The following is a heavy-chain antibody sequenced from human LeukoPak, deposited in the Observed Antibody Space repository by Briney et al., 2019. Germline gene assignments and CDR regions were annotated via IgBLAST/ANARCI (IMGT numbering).Heavy chain of an antibody. CDR3: ADDWGRQEGDY. D-gene: IGHD3-16*01. J-gene: IGHJ4*02. CDR1: GLTFSSYG. V-gene: IGHV3-30*18. CDR2: ISNDGSNK. Sequence: GGSLRLSCAASGLTFSSYGMHWVRQAPGKGLEWVAVISNDGSNKYHADSVKGRFTISRDNSKNTLYLQMNSLRAEDTAVYYCADDWGRQEGDYWGQGTLVTVSS.